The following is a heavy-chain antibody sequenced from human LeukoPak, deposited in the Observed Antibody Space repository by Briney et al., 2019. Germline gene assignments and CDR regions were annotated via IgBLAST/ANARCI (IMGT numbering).Heavy chain of an antibody. Sequence: PGGSLRLSCAASGFTFSSYSMNWVRQAPGKGLEWVSSISSSSKYIYDADSVKGRFTVSRDNAKNSLYLQMNSLRAEDTAVYYCAKDLGWLVMIGAFDIWGQGTMVTVSS. CDR2: ISSSSKYI. J-gene: IGHJ3*02. CDR1: GFTFSSYS. D-gene: IGHD6-19*01. V-gene: IGHV3-21*04. CDR3: AKDLGWLVMIGAFDI.